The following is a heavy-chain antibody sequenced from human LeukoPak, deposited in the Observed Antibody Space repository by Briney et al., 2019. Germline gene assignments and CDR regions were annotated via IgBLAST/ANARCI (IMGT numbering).Heavy chain of an antibody. CDR3: ARSRGRSAWFDP. V-gene: IGHV4-59*01. CDR1: GGSISTYF. J-gene: IGHJ5*02. Sequence: SETLSFTCIVSGGSISTYFWSWIRQPPGKGPEWIGYIYYSESTSYNPSLKSRVIISVDSSNNQFSLTMSSVTAADTAVYFWARSRGRSAWFDPWGQGTLVTVSS. CDR2: IYYSEST.